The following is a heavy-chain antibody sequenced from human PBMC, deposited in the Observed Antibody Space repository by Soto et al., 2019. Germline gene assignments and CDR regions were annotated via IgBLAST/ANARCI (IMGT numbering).Heavy chain of an antibody. Sequence: GGSLRLSCAASGFTFSSYAMSWVRQAPGKGLEWVSAISGSGGSTYYADSVKGRFTISRDNSKNTLYLQMNSLRAEDTAVYYCARVPARVKDSSGYYDFDYWGQGTLVTVSS. J-gene: IGHJ4*02. CDR3: ARVPARVKDSSGYYDFDY. CDR1: GFTFSSYA. CDR2: ISGSGGST. D-gene: IGHD3-22*01. V-gene: IGHV3-23*01.